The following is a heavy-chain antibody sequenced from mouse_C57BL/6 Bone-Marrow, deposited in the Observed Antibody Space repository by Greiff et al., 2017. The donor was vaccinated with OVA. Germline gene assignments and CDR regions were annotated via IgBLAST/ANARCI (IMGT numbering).Heavy chain of an antibody. CDR1: GYTFTEYT. CDR2: FYPGSGST. Sequence: QVQLQQSGAELVKPGASVKLSCKASGYTFTEYTIHWVKQRSGQGLEWIGWFYPGSGSTNYNEKFKGKATFTADTSSNTAYMQLSSLTTEDSAIYYCARRGWYFDVWGTGTTVTVSS. V-gene: IGHV1-62-2*01. CDR3: ARRGWYFDV. J-gene: IGHJ1*03.